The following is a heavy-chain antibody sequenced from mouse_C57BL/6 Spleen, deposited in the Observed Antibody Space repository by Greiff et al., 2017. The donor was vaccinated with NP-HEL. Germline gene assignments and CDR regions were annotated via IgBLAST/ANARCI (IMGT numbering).Heavy chain of an antibody. CDR2: IYPGDGDT. J-gene: IGHJ4*01. Sequence: QVQLQQSGAELVKPGCSLKLSFPSSVSSFLRSCLPFFTPLPGKGLEWIGQIYPGDGDTNYNGKFKGKATLTADKSSSTAYMQLSSLTSEDSAVYFCARGGGNHYYAMDYWGQGTSVTVSS. CDR1: VSSFLRSC. CDR3: ARGGGNHYYAMDY. D-gene: IGHD2-1*01. V-gene: IGHV1-80*01.